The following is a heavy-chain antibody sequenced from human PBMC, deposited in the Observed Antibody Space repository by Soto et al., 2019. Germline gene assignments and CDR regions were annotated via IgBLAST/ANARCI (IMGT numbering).Heavy chain of an antibody. CDR1: GGSFSGYY. CDR2: INHSGST. D-gene: IGHD1-7*01. J-gene: IGHJ5*02. V-gene: IGHV4-34*01. Sequence: SEALSLTCAVYGGSFSGYYWSWIRQPPGKGLEWIGEINHSGSTNYNPSLKSRVTISVDTSKNQFSLKLSSVTAADTAVYYCARVNPWNYALDWSDPWGQGTLVTVSS. CDR3: ARVNPWNYALDWSDP.